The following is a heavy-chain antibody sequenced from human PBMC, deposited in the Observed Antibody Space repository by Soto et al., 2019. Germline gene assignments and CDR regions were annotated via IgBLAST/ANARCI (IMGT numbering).Heavy chain of an antibody. V-gene: IGHV3-7*01. D-gene: IGHD2-21*01. Sequence: PGGSLRLSCAASGFTFSTSWMTWVRQAPGKGLEWLANIKEDGSVKNYADPVRGRLTISRDNAKNSLYLQVDSLRAEDTAVYYCARDRAYNCFDFWGQGTLVTVSS. J-gene: IGHJ5*01. CDR3: ARDRAYNCFDF. CDR1: GFTFSTSW. CDR2: IKEDGSVK.